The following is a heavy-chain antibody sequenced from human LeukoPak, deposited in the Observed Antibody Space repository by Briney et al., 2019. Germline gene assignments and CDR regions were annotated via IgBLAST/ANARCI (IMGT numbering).Heavy chain of an antibody. V-gene: IGHV3-30*02. J-gene: IGHJ4*02. CDR3: AKERTIEYSSSFDH. CDR1: GFIFSNYG. D-gene: IGHD5-18*01. Sequence: GGSLRLSCAASGFIFSNYGLVWVRQAPGKGLEWVAFIRYDGSNTYYADSVKGRFTISRDNSKNTLSLQMNSLRREDTAVHYCAKERTIEYSSSFDHWGQGTLLIVSS. CDR2: IRYDGSNT.